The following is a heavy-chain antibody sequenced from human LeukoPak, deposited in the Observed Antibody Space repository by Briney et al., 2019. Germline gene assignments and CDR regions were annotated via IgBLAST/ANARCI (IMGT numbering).Heavy chain of an antibody. Sequence: GGSLRLSCAASGFTFNKYSMTWVRQAPGKGLEWISYINNSSTTIYYSDSVKGRFTISRDNAKNSLYLQMNSLRAEDTAVYYCARGGVYSYGSFDYWGQGTLVTVSS. CDR2: INNSSTTI. J-gene: IGHJ4*02. V-gene: IGHV3-48*04. CDR3: ARGGVYSYGSFDY. D-gene: IGHD5-18*01. CDR1: GFTFNKYS.